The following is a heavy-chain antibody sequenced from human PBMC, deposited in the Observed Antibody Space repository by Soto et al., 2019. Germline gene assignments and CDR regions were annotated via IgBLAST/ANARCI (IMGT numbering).Heavy chain of an antibody. J-gene: IGHJ5*02. CDR3: ARHVLNDYSSLFDP. CDR2: IYYSGST. Sequence: SETLSLTCTVSGGSISSSSYYWGWIRQPPGKGLEWIGSIYYSGSTYYNPSLKSRVTISVDTSKNQFSLKLSSVTAADTAVYYCARHVLNDYSSLFDPWGQGTLVTVSS. D-gene: IGHD5-12*01. CDR1: GGSISSSSYY. V-gene: IGHV4-39*01.